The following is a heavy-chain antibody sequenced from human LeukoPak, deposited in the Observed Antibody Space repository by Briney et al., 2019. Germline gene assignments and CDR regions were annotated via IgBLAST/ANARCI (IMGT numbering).Heavy chain of an antibody. J-gene: IGHJ5*02. CDR3: ARAQVGYNWFDP. D-gene: IGHD1-26*01. V-gene: IGHV3-21*01. CDR1: GFAVSDYT. Sequence: GGSLRISCAASGFAVSDYTMNWVRQAPGKGLEWISSISRSQTYIYYADSVKGRFAISKDNVENSLYLQMNSLRAEDTAVYYCARAQVGYNWFDPWGQGTLVSVSS. CDR2: ISRSQTYI.